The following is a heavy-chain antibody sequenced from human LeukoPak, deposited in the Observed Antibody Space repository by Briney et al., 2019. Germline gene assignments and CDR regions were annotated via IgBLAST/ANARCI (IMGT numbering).Heavy chain of an antibody. V-gene: IGHV4-61*01. CDR1: GGSVSNGSYY. CDR3: ARDSLLRGSGWDYWYFDL. J-gene: IGHJ2*01. D-gene: IGHD6-25*01. Sequence: PSETLSLTRTVSGGSVSNGSYYWSWIRQPPGKGLEWIGNMHYSGSTNYNPSLKSRVTISVDTSMNQFSLLLTSATAADTAVYYCARDSLLRGSGWDYWYFDLWGRGTLVTVSS. CDR2: MHYSGST.